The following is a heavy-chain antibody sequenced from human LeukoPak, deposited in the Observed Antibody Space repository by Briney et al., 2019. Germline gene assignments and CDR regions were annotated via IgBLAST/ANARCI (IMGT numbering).Heavy chain of an antibody. CDR1: GFTLSSYA. J-gene: IGHJ5*02. CDR2: ISGSGGST. D-gene: IGHD3-10*01. V-gene: IGHV3-23*01. Sequence: GGSLRLSCAASGFTLSSYAMSWVRQAPGKGLEWVSAISGSGGSTYYADSVKGRFTISRDNSKNTLYLQMNSLRAEDTAVYYCAKDHRVWFGEFHNWFDPWGQGTLVTVSS. CDR3: AKDHRVWFGEFHNWFDP.